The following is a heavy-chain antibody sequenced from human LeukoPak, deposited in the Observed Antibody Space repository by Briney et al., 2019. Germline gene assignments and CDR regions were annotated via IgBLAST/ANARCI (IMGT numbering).Heavy chain of an antibody. CDR3: ARGEWTSRADY. J-gene: IGHJ4*02. V-gene: IGHV4-34*01. D-gene: IGHD2-2*01. Sequence: PSETLSLTCAVYGGSFSGYYWSWIRQPPGKGLEWIGEINHSGSTNYNPSLKSRVTISVDTSKNQFPLKLSSVTAADTAVYYCARGEWTSRADYWGQGTLVTVSS. CDR2: INHSGST. CDR1: GGSFSGYY.